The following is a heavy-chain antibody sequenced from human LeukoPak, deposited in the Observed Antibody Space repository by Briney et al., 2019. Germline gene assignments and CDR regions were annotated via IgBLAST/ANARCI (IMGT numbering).Heavy chain of an antibody. D-gene: IGHD4-17*01. CDR3: AKDQGGDYYYYYGMDV. CDR2: ISYGGSNK. Sequence: GGSLRLSCASSGFTFSSYGMHWVRQAPGKGLEWVAVISYGGSNKYYADSVKGRFTISRDNSKNTLYLQMNSLRAEDTAVYYCAKDQGGDYYYYYGMDVWGQGTTVTVSS. V-gene: IGHV3-30*18. J-gene: IGHJ6*02. CDR1: GFTFSSYG.